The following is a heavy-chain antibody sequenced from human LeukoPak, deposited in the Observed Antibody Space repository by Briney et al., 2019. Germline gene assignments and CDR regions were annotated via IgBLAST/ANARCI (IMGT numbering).Heavy chain of an antibody. D-gene: IGHD5-24*01. J-gene: IGHJ4*02. V-gene: IGHV3-7*01. Sequence: GGSLRLSCVASGFSFSDHWMNWFRQAPGKGLEWVATIKKDGSEQYYVDSMKGRLTISRDNAKNSVYLQIHNLRAEDTAVYYCARDLGWLQSDYWGQGTLVTVS. CDR1: GFSFSDHW. CDR2: IKKDGSEQ. CDR3: ARDLGWLQSDY.